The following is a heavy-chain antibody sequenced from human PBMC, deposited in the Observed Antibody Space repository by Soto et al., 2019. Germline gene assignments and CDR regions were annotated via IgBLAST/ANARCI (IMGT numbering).Heavy chain of an antibody. CDR2: IYNTGST. CDR1: GDSINSGPYY. CDR3: GRDLYFWTRF. D-gene: IGHD3-3*01. J-gene: IGHJ4*02. V-gene: IGHV4-30-4*01. Sequence: SETLSLTCTVSGDSINSGPYYWTWVRQTPGKGLEWIGYIYNTGSTKYSPSLKGRVSISLDTSKNQFSLTLNSVTAADTAVYYCGRDLYFWTRFWGQGTLVTVSS.